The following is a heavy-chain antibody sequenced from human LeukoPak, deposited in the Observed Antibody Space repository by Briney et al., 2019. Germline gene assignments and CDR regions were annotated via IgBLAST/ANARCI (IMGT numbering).Heavy chain of an antibody. CDR3: ARAQRVVVTAFWFDP. V-gene: IGHV4-34*01. Sequence: SETLSLTCAVYGGSFSGYYWSWIRQPPGKGLEWIGEINHSGSTNYNPSLKSRVTISVDTSKNQFSLKLSSVTAADTAVYYCARAQRVVVTAFWFDPWGQGTLVTVSS. J-gene: IGHJ5*02. CDR1: GGSFSGYY. D-gene: IGHD2-21*02. CDR2: INHSGST.